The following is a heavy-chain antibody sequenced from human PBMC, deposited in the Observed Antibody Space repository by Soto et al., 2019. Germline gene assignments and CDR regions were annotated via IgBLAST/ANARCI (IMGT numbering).Heavy chain of an antibody. V-gene: IGHV1-18*01. J-gene: IGHJ3*02. Sequence: ASVKVSCKASGGTFSSYAISWVRQAPGQGLEWMGWISAYNGNTNYAQKLQGRVTMTTDTSTSTAYMELRSLRSDDTAVYYCARDPRGITIFGVVIHHDAFDIWGQGKMVTVSS. CDR3: ARDPRGITIFGVVIHHDAFDI. CDR1: GGTFSSYA. D-gene: IGHD3-3*01. CDR2: ISAYNGNT.